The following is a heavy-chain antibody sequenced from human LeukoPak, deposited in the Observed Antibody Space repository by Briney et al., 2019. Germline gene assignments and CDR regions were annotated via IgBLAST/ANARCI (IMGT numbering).Heavy chain of an antibody. J-gene: IGHJ5*02. Sequence: ASVKVSCKASGGTFSSYAISWVRQAPGQGLEWMGWISAYNGNTNYAQKLQGRVTMTTDTSTSTAYMELRSLRSDDTAVYYCARSDASSWFDPWGQGTLVIVSS. CDR2: ISAYNGNT. D-gene: IGHD2/OR15-2a*01. CDR1: GGTFSSYA. V-gene: IGHV1-18*01. CDR3: ARSDASSWFDP.